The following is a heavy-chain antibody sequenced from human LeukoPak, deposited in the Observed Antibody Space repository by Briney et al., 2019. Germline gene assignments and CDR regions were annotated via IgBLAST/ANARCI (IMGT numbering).Heavy chain of an antibody. V-gene: IGHV3-33*06. J-gene: IGHJ4*02. D-gene: IGHD4-11*01. Sequence: PGRSLRLSCITTGFSFSHYAMHWVGQAPGKGLEWVAVIWNDGSDKYYGDSVKGRFTISRDNSKKTVYLQLSSLRVGDTAVYYCMKDAEIGFDFSNSLQSWGQGTLVTVSS. CDR1: GFSFSHYA. CDR3: MKDAEIGFDFSNSLQS. CDR2: IWNDGSDK.